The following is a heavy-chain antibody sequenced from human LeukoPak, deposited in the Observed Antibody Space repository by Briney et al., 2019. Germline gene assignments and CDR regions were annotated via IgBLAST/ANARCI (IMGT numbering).Heavy chain of an antibody. CDR1: GGSFSGYY. Sequence: PSETLSLTCAVYGGSFSGYYWSWIRQPPGKGLEWIGEINHSGSTNYNPSLKSRVTISVDTSKNQFSLKLSSVTAADTAVYYCAREYDYVWGSYRQALRPGPYYFDYWGQGTLVTVSS. D-gene: IGHD3-16*02. V-gene: IGHV4-34*01. CDR2: INHSGST. J-gene: IGHJ4*02. CDR3: AREYDYVWGSYRQALRPGPYYFDY.